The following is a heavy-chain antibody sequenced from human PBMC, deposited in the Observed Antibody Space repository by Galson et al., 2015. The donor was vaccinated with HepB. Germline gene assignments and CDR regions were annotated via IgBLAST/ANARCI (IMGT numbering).Heavy chain of an antibody. CDR2: ISIRSGNT. V-gene: IGHV3-11*06. Sequence: SLRLSCAASGFTFSDYNMGWIRQAPGKGLEWISYISIRSGNTDYADSVRGRFTLSKDNAKKSLYPQMNNLRAEDTAVYYCARDNYYDASGYFRLDYWGQGTLVTVSS. CDR3: ARDNYYDASGYFRLDY. CDR1: GFTFSDYN. J-gene: IGHJ4*02. D-gene: IGHD3-22*01.